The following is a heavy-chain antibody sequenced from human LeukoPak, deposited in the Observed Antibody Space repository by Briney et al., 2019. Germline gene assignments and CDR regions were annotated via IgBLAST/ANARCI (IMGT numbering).Heavy chain of an antibody. CDR2: INHSGST. J-gene: IGHJ3*02. V-gene: IGHV4-34*01. Sequence: SETLSLTCAVYGGSFSGYYWSWIRQPPGKGLGWIGEINHSGSTNYNPSLKSRVTISVDTSKNQFSLKLSSVTAADTAVYYCARASSLNYYDSPDAFDIWGQGTMVTVSS. D-gene: IGHD3-22*01. CDR3: ARASSLNYYDSPDAFDI. CDR1: GGSFSGYY.